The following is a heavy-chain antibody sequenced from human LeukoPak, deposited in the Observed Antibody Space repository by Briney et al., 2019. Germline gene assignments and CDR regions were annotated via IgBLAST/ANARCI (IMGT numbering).Heavy chain of an antibody. Sequence: SVKVASKASGGTVSSYAISWDRQAPGQGLEWVGRIIPILGIANYAQKFQGRVTITADKSTSTAYMELSSLRSEDTAVYYCARKYSSGWYEAWGQGTLVTVSS. D-gene: IGHD6-19*01. CDR1: GGTVSSYA. V-gene: IGHV1-69*04. CDR3: ARKYSSGWYEA. CDR2: IIPILGIA. J-gene: IGHJ5*02.